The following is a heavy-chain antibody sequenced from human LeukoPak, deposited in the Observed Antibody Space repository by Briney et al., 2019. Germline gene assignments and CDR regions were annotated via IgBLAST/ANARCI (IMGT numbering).Heavy chain of an antibody. Sequence: PSETLSLTCTVSGGSISSYYWSWIRQPPGKGLEWIGYIYYSGSTNYNPSLKSRVTMSVDTSKNQFSLKLSSVTAADTAVYYCARAIGSGWWQYYFDYWGQGTLVTVSS. CDR2: IYYSGST. D-gene: IGHD6-19*01. CDR1: GGSISSYY. CDR3: ARAIGSGWWQYYFDY. V-gene: IGHV4-59*01. J-gene: IGHJ4*02.